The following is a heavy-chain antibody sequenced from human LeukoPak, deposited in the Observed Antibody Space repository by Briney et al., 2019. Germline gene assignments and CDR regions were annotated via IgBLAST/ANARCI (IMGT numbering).Heavy chain of an antibody. CDR1: GFTFSSYG. V-gene: IGHV3-21*01. D-gene: IGHD3-22*01. CDR2: ISSSSSYI. Sequence: PGRSLRLSCAASGFTFSSYGMHWVRQAPGKGLEWVSSISSSSSYIYYADSVKGRFTISRDNAKNSLYLQMNSLRAEDTAVYYCARDYYYDSSGYPPEYWGQGTLVTVSS. J-gene: IGHJ4*02. CDR3: ARDYYYDSSGYPPEY.